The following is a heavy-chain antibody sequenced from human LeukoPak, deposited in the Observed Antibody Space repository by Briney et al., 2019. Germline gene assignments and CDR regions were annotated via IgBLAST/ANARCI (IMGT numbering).Heavy chain of an antibody. CDR3: TRFTIVGVVDAFDI. CDR1: GFTFSIYA. V-gene: IGHV3-49*04. Sequence: GGSLRLSCAASGFTFSIYAMNWVRQAPGKGLEWVGFIRSKVYGGTTEYAASVKVRFTISRDDSKSIAYLQMTSLKTEDAGVYYCTRFTIVGVVDAFDIWGQGTMVTVSS. D-gene: IGHD3-3*01. J-gene: IGHJ3*02. CDR2: IRSKVYGGTT.